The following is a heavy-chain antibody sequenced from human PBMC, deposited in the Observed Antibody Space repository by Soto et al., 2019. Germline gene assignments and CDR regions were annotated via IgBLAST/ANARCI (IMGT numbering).Heavy chain of an antibody. V-gene: IGHV3-53*01. J-gene: IGHJ6*02. CDR3: LRPRPSGENYGMDV. Sequence: GGSLRLSSEASGLTVSHNYIAWVRQAPEMGLEWVSILYTEGTTYYADSVKGRFTISRDSSKNTLFLQMDSLRAEDTAVYYCLRPRPSGENYGMDVWGQGTTVTVSS. D-gene: IGHD3-16*01. CDR2: LYTEGTT. CDR1: GLTVSHNY.